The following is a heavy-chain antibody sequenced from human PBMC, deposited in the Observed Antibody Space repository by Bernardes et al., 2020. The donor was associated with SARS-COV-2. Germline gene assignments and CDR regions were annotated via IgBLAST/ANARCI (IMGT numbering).Heavy chain of an antibody. D-gene: IGHD1-26*01. CDR3: AKDISSGSYSYYYGMDV. V-gene: IGHV3-23*01. CDR1: GFTFSNYA. Sequence: GGSLRLSCAASGFTFSNYAMSWVRQAPGKGLEWVSTIRSSGDNTFYAGSVKGRFTISRDNSKNTVYLQMNSLTAEDTAVYYCAKDISSGSYSYYYGMDVWGQGTTVTVSS. CDR2: IRSSGDNT. J-gene: IGHJ6*02.